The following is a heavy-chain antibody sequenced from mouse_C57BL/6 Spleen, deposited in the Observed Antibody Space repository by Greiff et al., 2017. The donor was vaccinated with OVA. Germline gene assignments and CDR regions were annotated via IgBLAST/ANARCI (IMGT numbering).Heavy chain of an antibody. D-gene: IGHD2-12*01. J-gene: IGHJ4*01. Sequence: EVQRVESGAELVRPGASVKLSCTASGFNIKDDYKHWVKQRPEQGLEWIGWIDPENGDTEYASKFQGKATITADTSSNTAYLQLSSLTSEDTAVYYCTKTLLFYAMDYWGQGTSVTVSS. CDR1: GFNIKDDY. V-gene: IGHV14-4*01. CDR2: IDPENGDT. CDR3: TKTLLFYAMDY.